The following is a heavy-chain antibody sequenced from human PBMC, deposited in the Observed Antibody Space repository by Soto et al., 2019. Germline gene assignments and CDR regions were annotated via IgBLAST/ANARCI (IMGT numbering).Heavy chain of an antibody. Sequence: SDTLSLTCTVAGGSISSSSYYWGWIRQPPGKGLEWIGSIYYSVSTYYNPSLKSRVTIPVDTSKNQSSLKLSSVTAADTAVYYCARSFYPLKLVTPVYWGQGTLVTVS. D-gene: IGHD5-18*01. CDR1: GGSISSSSYY. CDR3: ARSFYPLKLVTPVY. J-gene: IGHJ4*02. V-gene: IGHV4-39*01. CDR2: IYYSVST.